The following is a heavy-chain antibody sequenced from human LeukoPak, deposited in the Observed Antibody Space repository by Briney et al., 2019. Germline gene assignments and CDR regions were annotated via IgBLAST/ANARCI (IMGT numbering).Heavy chain of an antibody. CDR1: GFTVSSNY. Sequence: PGGSLRLSCAASGFTVSSNYMSWVRQAPGKGLEWVSVIYGIGTSTYYADSVKGRFTISRDKSQNTLFLQMNSLRAEDTAVYYCARDFYRGGHYWTYFDYWGQGTLVTVSS. CDR2: IYGIGTST. V-gene: IGHV3-66*01. D-gene: IGHD1-1*01. CDR3: ARDFYRGGHYWTYFDY. J-gene: IGHJ4*02.